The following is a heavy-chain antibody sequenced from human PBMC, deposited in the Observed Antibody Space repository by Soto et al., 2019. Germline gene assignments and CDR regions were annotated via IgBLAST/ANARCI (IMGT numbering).Heavy chain of an antibody. CDR2: ISAHNGDT. D-gene: IGHD3-3*01. J-gene: IGHJ6*02. CDR1: GYNFASYG. Sequence: QVQLVQSEAEVKKPGASLKVSCRASGYNFASYGISWVRQAPGQGLEWMGWISAHNGDTKYAQKFQGRVTMTADTSTSTAYIEMWSLRSDDTAVYYCARDAAYNDFWGGVMELYSYNMDVWGQGTTVTV. V-gene: IGHV1-18*01. CDR3: ARDAAYNDFWGGVMELYSYNMDV.